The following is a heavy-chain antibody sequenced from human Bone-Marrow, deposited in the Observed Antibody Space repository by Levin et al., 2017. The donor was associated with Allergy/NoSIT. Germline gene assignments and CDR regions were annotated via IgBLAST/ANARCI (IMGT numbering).Heavy chain of an antibody. D-gene: IGHD2-2*01. CDR1: GFTFSAYA. CDR2: FSGSGTT. J-gene: IGHJ4*02. CDR3: ARYHCGSTSCSHRGTDY. Sequence: QAGGSLRLSCAASGFTFSAYAMNWVRQAPRKGLEWVSGFSGSGTTHYADSVEGRFTISRDNSKNMLYLEMNSLRADDTAIYYCARYHCGSTSCSHRGTDYWGQGTLVTVSS. V-gene: IGHV3-23*01.